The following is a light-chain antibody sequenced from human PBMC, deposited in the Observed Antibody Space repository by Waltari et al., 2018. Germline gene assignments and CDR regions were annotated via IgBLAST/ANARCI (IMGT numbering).Light chain of an antibody. CDR1: QAIRNE. CDR2: AAS. J-gene: IGKJ2*03. CDR3: LQDNNYPLS. V-gene: IGKV1-6*01. Sequence: AVQMTQSPSSLSASVGDTVTITCRASQAIRNELGWYQQKPGKAPTLLISAASRLQSGVPSRFSGSGSGTDFSLTISSLQPEDFATYYCLQDNNYPLSFGLGTKLEIK.